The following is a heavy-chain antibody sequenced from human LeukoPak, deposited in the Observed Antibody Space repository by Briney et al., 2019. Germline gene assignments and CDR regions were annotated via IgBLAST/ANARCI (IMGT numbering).Heavy chain of an antibody. D-gene: IGHD1-1*01. V-gene: IGHV1-2*02. CDR2: ITPNSGGT. Sequence: ASVKVSCKASGYTFTSYYMHWMRQAPGQGLEWMGWITPNSGGTIYGQKFQGRVTLTRDTSTSTAYMELSRLRSDDTAVYYCARVASTTRRHDAFDIWGQGTMVTISS. CDR1: GYTFTSYY. CDR3: ARVASTTRRHDAFDI. J-gene: IGHJ3*02.